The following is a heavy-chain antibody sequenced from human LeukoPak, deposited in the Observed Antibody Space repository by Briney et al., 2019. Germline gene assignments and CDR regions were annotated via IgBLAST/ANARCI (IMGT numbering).Heavy chain of an antibody. J-gene: IGHJ2*01. V-gene: IGHV4-34*01. CDR1: GGSFSGYY. CDR2: INHSGST. D-gene: IGHD3-3*01. CDR3: ARDWRPGDAIQNGGYFDL. Sequence: SETLSLTCAVYGGSFSGYYWSWIRQPPGKGLEWIGEINHSGSTNYNPSLKSRVTISVDTSKNQFSLKLSSVTAADTAVYYCARDWRPGDAIQNGGYFDLWGRGTLVTVSS.